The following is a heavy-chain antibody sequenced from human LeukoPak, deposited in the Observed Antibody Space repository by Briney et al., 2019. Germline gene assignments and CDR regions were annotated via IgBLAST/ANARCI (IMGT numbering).Heavy chain of an antibody. CDR1: GGSISSGSHH. Sequence: SETLSLTCTVSGGSISSGSHHWGWFRQSPGKGLEGMGSLYYSRTTYYNPSLNSRVTISVVTSKNQFSLQLNSVTAADTAVYYCARHDGRGGNTMGALDSWGQGSLVTVSS. CDR2: LYYSRTT. V-gene: IGHV4-39*01. J-gene: IGHJ4*02. D-gene: IGHD3-3*01. CDR3: ARHDGRGGNTMGALDS.